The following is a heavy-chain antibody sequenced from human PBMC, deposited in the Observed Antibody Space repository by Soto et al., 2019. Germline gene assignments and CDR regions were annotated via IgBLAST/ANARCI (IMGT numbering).Heavy chain of an antibody. J-gene: IGHJ6*02. V-gene: IGHV4-61*03. CDR3: AKERGGRDCIVTSCGLFHYGMDA. Sequence: TLSLTCTVSGATVSRGDYFWTWIRQPPGKGLEWIGYIYSSGTTNYNPALKSRVTISLDTSRSYFSLKMTSVTAADTAIAYCAKERGGRDCIVTSCGLFHYGMDAWGQGTPVTVSS. CDR1: GATVSRGDYF. CDR2: IYSSGTT. D-gene: IGHD2-2*01.